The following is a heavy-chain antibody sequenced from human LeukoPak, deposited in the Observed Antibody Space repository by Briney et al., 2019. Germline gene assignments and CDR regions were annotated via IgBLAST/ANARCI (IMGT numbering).Heavy chain of an antibody. CDR3: ARDLAVDTDMVKNCFDP. D-gene: IGHD5-18*01. Sequence: PGRSLRLSCAASGFTFSRHGMHWVRQAPGKGLEWVAVISFDRSNKFYTDSVKGRFTISRDDSKNTLYLQMDSLRAEDTAVYYCARDLAVDTDMVKNCFDPWGQGTLVTVSS. CDR2: ISFDRSNK. J-gene: IGHJ5*02. V-gene: IGHV3-30*03. CDR1: GFTFSRHG.